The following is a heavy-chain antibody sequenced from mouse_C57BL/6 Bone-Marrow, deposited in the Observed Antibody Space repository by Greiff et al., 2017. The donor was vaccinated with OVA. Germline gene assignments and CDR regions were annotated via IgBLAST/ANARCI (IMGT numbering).Heavy chain of an antibody. Sequence: EVKLVESGGGLVKPGGSLKLSCAASGFTFSDYGMHWVRQAPEKGLEWVAYISSGSSTIYYADTVKGRFPISRDNAKNTLFLQMTSLRSEDTAMYYCARGPYGSSDYYAMDYWGQGTSVTVSS. CDR3: ARGPYGSSDYYAMDY. D-gene: IGHD1-1*01. J-gene: IGHJ4*01. CDR2: ISSGSSTI. CDR1: GFTFSDYG. V-gene: IGHV5-17*01.